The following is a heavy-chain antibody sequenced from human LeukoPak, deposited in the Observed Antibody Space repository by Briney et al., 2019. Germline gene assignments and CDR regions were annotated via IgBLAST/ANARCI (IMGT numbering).Heavy chain of an antibody. V-gene: IGHV1-8*01. CDR1: GYTFTSYD. J-gene: IGHJ5*02. D-gene: IGHD5/OR15-5a*01. Sequence: GASVKVSCKASGYTFTSYDINWVRQATGQGLEWMGWINPHSGDTNFAQKFQGRVTMTRDTSTSTVYMELSSLRSEDTAVYYCARGGGLSSRWFDPWGQGTLVTVSS. CDR2: INPHSGDT. CDR3: ARGGGLSSRWFDP.